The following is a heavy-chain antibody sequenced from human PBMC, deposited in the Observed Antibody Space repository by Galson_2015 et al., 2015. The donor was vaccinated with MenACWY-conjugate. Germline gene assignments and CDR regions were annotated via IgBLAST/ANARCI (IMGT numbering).Heavy chain of an antibody. J-gene: IGHJ6*02. V-gene: IGHV3-30*04. CDR1: GFTFSDSA. D-gene: IGHD3/OR15-3a*01. CDR3: AKDRPPRGLTRFYYGMDV. Sequence: SLRLSCAASGFTFSDSAIHWVRQAPGKGLEWVAVISYDGSNKYYADTVKSRFTISRDDSHNTLYLHMNSLRPEDTGVYFCAKDRPPRGLTRFYYGMDVWGLGTTVTVSS. CDR2: ISYDGSNK.